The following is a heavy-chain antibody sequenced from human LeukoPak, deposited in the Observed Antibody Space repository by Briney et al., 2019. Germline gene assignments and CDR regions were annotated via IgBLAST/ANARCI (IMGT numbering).Heavy chain of an antibody. V-gene: IGHV3-49*03. CDR3: TRQWLKSSGWYFRPLTNWFDP. D-gene: IGHD6-19*01. J-gene: IGHJ5*02. Sequence: GGSLRLSCTASGFTFGDYAMSWFRQAPGKGLEWVGFIRSKAYGGTTEYAASVKGRFTISRDDSKSIAYLQMNSLKTEDTAVYYCTRQWLKSSGWYFRPLTNWFDPWGQGTLVTVSS. CDR1: GFTFGDYA. CDR2: IRSKAYGGTT.